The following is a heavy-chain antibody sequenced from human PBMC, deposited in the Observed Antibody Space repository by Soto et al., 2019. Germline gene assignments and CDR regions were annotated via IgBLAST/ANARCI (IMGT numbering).Heavy chain of an antibody. CDR2: ISNSGSYI. D-gene: IGHD2-2*01. V-gene: IGHV3-21*01. J-gene: IGHJ4*02. Sequence: PGGSLRLSCAASGFTFSSYSMNCVRQAPGKGLEWVASISNSGSYIDYADWVKGRFTISRDNAKNSLYLQVNSLRVEDTACYYCVRESRAPDWGRGTLVTVSS. CDR1: GFTFSSYS. CDR3: VRESRAPD.